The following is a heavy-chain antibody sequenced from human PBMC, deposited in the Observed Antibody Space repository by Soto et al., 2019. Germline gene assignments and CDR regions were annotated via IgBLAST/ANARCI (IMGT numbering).Heavy chain of an antibody. J-gene: IGHJ4*02. CDR2: ISYDGSNK. CDR1: GFTFSSYG. V-gene: IGHV3-30*18. CDR3: AKDSIRGIAARLGY. D-gene: IGHD6-6*01. Sequence: QSGGSLRLSCAASGFTFSSYGMHWVRQAPGKGLEWVAVISYDGSNKYYADSVKGRFTISRDNSKNTLYLQMNSLRAEDTAVYYCAKDSIRGIAARLGYWGQGTLVTVSS.